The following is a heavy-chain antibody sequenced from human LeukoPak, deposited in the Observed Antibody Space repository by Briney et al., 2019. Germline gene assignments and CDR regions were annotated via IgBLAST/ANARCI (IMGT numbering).Heavy chain of an antibody. Sequence: ASVKVSCKASGYTFTGYYMHWVRQAPGQGLEWMGWINPNSGGTNYAQKFQGRVTMTRDTSISTAYMGLSRLRSDDTAVYYCARVKRVIYGSGSSTFDPWGQGTLVTVSS. CDR2: INPNSGGT. D-gene: IGHD3-10*01. CDR1: GYTFTGYY. J-gene: IGHJ5*02. V-gene: IGHV1-2*02. CDR3: ARVKRVIYGSGSSTFDP.